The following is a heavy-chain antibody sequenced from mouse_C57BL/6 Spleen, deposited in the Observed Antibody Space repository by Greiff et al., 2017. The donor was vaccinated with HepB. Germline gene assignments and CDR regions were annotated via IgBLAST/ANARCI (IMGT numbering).Heavy chain of an antibody. Sequence: EVQLVESGPGLVKPSQSLSLTCSVPGYSIPSGYYWNWIRQFPGNKLEWMGYISYDGSNNYNPSLKNRISITRDTSKNQFFLKLNSVTTEDTATYYCARGLYGAMDYWGQGTSVTVSS. V-gene: IGHV3-6*01. CDR1: GYSIPSGYY. CDR3: ARGLYGAMDY. D-gene: IGHD2-12*01. J-gene: IGHJ4*01. CDR2: ISYDGSN.